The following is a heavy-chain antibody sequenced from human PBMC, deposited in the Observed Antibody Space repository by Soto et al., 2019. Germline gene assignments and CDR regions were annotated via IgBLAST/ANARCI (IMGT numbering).Heavy chain of an antibody. CDR2: IWHAGSNK. CDR1: GFTFSSYG. CDR3: ASDLYCSSTSWYSQDHYGMVV. Sequence: QVQLVESGGGVVQPGRSLRLSCAASGFTFSSYGMHWVRQAPGKGLEWVAVIWHAGSNKYYADSVKGRFTISRDNSKYTLYLPMNSMRDEDSAVYYCASDLYCSSTSWYSQDHYGMVVWGQGTTVTVSS. V-gene: IGHV3-33*01. D-gene: IGHD2-2*01. J-gene: IGHJ6*02.